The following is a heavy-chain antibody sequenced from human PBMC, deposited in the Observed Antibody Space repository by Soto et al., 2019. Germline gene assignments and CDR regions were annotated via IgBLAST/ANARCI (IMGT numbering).Heavy chain of an antibody. D-gene: IGHD4-4*01. CDR2: ISGYGDST. CDR1: GFNFNSYA. Sequence: GGSLRLSCTASGFNFNSYAMIWVRQAPGKGLEWVSGISGYGDSTYYAASVKGRFTISRDNSQKMLFLQMNSLRAEDTAMYYCAKVPLVLSNAFDLWGQGTKVTVSS. V-gene: IGHV3-23*01. J-gene: IGHJ3*01. CDR3: AKVPLVLSNAFDL.